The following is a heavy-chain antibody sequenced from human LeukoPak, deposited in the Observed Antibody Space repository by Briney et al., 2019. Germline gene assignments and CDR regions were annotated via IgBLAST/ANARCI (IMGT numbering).Heavy chain of an antibody. Sequence: SETLSLTCTVSGGSISSSSYYWGWIRQPPGKGLEWIGSIYYSGSTYYNPSLKSRVTISVDTSKNQFSLKLSSVTAADTAVYYCARQVSSVGATKGAFDIWGQGTMVTVSS. CDR3: ARQVSSVGATKGAFDI. V-gene: IGHV4-39*01. D-gene: IGHD1-26*01. CDR1: GGSISSSSYY. CDR2: IYYSGST. J-gene: IGHJ3*02.